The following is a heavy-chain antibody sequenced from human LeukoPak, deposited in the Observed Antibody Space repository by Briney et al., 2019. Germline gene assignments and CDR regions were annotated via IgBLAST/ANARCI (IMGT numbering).Heavy chain of an antibody. J-gene: IGHJ5*02. D-gene: IGHD6-13*01. CDR3: ARAGMAAANWFDP. V-gene: IGHV1-2*02. CDR1: GYTFTGYY. CDR2: INPNSGGT. Sequence: ASVKVSCKASGYTFTGYYMHWVRQVPGQGLEWMGWINPNSGGTNYAQKFQGRVTMTRDTSISTAYMELSRLRSDDTAVYYCARAGMAAANWFDPWGQGTLVTVSS.